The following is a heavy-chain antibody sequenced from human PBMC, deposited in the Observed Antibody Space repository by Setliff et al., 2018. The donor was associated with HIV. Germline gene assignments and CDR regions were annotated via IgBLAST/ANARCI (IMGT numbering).Heavy chain of an antibody. V-gene: IGHV4-4*07. CDR1: GGSISGYY. J-gene: IGHJ4*02. CDR2: IYTSGTT. Sequence: SETLSLTCTVSGGSISGYYWSWIRQPAGKGLEWIGRIYTSGTTNYNPSLKSRVTMSIDTSKNQFSLKLSSVTAADTAVYYCARDGYSSSWYVISGSFDYWGQGILVTVSS. D-gene: IGHD6-13*01. CDR3: ARDGYSSSWYVISGSFDY.